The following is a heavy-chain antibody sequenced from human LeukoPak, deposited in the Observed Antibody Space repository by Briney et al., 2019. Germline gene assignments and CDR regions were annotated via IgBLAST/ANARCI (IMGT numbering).Heavy chain of an antibody. CDR3: ARRPRNSGSYDGPSGLDY. V-gene: IGHV4-34*01. D-gene: IGHD1-26*01. CDR1: VGSFSGYY. CDR2: SNDSGST. Sequence: SETLSLTCAVYVGSFSGYYWSWIRQPPGRGLEWIGESNDSGSTNYNPSLKSRVSISVDTSKNQFSLKLKSVTAADTAVYYCARRPRNSGSYDGPSGLDYWGQGTLVTVFS. J-gene: IGHJ4*02.